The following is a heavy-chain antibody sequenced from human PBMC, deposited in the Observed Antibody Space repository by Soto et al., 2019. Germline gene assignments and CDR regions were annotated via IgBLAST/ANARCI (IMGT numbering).Heavy chain of an antibody. D-gene: IGHD5-12*01. CDR1: GFTFTTYA. CDR2: ISVSGGST. V-gene: IGHV3-23*01. J-gene: IGHJ4*02. Sequence: GGSLRLSCAASGFTFTTYAMTWVRQAPGKGLEWVSSISVSGGSTYYADSVKGRFTISRDNSNNTLYLQMNSLRAEDTAVYYCAKAFGSGYDFDSWGQGTLVTVSS. CDR3: AKAFGSGYDFDS.